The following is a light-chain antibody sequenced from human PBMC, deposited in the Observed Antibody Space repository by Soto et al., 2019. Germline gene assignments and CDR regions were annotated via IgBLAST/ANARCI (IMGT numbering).Light chain of an antibody. J-gene: IGKJ4*01. CDR3: QQRSAWPLT. CDR1: QRVSSY. V-gene: IGKV3-11*01. Sequence: PGESATLSCRASQRVSSYLAWYQQKPGQAPRLLIYDASNRATGIPARFSGSGSGTDFTLTISSLAPEDFAVYYCQQRSAWPLTFGGGTKVEIK. CDR2: DAS.